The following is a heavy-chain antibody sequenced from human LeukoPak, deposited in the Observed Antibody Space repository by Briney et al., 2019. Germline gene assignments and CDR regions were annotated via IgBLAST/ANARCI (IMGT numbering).Heavy chain of an antibody. CDR3: AKDHTVSITCYFDY. CDR1: GFTFSYYA. D-gene: IGHD1-20*01. J-gene: IGHJ4*02. Sequence: GGSLRLSCAASGFTFSYYAMSWVRQAPGKGLEWVSAISGSGGSTYYADSVKGRFTISRDNSKNTLYLQMNSLRAEDTAVYYCAKDHTVSITCYFDYWGQGTLVTVSS. CDR2: ISGSGGST. V-gene: IGHV3-23*01.